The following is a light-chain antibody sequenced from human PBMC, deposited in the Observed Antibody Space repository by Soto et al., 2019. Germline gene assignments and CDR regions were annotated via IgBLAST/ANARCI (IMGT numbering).Light chain of an antibody. V-gene: IGLV7-43*01. J-gene: IGLJ3*02. CDR2: RTI. CDR1: TEAVTSDYY. CDR3: VLLYGGAWV. Sequence: QAVVTQEPSLTVSPGGTVTLTCALTTEAVTSDYYPNWFQRRPGQALRTLIYRTINKHSWTPARFSGSLLGGKAALTLSGVQPEDEADYYCVLLYGGAWVFGGGTKVTVL.